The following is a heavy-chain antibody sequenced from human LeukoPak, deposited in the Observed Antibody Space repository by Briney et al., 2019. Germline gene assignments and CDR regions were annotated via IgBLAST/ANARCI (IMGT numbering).Heavy chain of an antibody. J-gene: IGHJ6*03. CDR1: GFTFSSYS. V-gene: IGHV3-21*01. CDR3: ARDSVAAAGGLDYYYYMDV. D-gene: IGHD6-13*01. CDR2: ISSSSSYM. Sequence: GGSLRLSCAASGFTFSSYSMNWVRQAPGKGLEWVSSISSSSSYMYYADSVKGRFTISRDNAKNSLYLQMNSLRAEDTAVYYCARDSVAAAGGLDYYYYMDVWGKGTTVTVSS.